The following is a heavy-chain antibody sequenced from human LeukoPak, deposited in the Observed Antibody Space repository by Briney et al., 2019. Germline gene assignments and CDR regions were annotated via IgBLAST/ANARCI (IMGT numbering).Heavy chain of an antibody. D-gene: IGHD6-13*01. CDR1: GFTFSSYA. CDR2: ISGSGNTT. V-gene: IGHV3-23*01. CDR3: ATGAGSSWYFYY. Sequence: GGSLRLSCAASGFTFSSYAMSWVRQAPGKGLERVSGISGSGNTTYYADSVKGRFTISRDNSKNTLYLQMNSLRANDTAVYYCATGAGSSWYFYYWGQGIPVTVSS. J-gene: IGHJ4*02.